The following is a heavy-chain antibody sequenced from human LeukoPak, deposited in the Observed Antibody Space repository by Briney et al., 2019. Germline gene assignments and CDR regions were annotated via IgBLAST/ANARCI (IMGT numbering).Heavy chain of an antibody. CDR3: ARSRQYYYDSSGYYYVDPTPGWFDP. V-gene: IGHV4-59*01. J-gene: IGHJ5*02. CDR2: IYYTGST. CDR1: GGSISSDY. Sequence: PSETLSLTCTVSGGSISSDYWSWIRQPPGKGLEWIGYIYYTGSTNYNPSLKSRVTISVDTSKNQFSLKLSSVTAADTAVYYCARSRQYYYDSSGYYYVDPTPGWFDPWGQGTLVTVSS. D-gene: IGHD3-22*01.